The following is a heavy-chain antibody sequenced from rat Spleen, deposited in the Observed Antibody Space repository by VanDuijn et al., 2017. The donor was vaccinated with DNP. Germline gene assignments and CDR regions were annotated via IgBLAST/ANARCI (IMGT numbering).Heavy chain of an antibody. Sequence: EVQLVQSGGDLVQPGRSLKLSCTASGFTFSDYNMAWIRQAPGKGLEWIGEINKDSSTINYTPSLKDKFTISRDNAQNTLYLQMSKLGSEDTAMYFCARALATVAPTGAMDAWGQGTSVTVSS. V-gene: IGHV4-2*01. J-gene: IGHJ4*01. CDR2: INKDSSTI. CDR3: ARALATVAPTGAMDA. CDR1: GFTFSDYN. D-gene: IGHD1-3*01.